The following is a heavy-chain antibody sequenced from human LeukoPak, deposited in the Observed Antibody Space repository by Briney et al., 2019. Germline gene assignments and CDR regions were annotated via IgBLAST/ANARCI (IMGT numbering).Heavy chain of an antibody. V-gene: IGHV3-9*03. Sequence: GGSLRLSCAASGFTFDDYAMHWVRQAPGKGLEWVSGISWNSGSIGYADSVKGRFTISRDNAKNSLYLQMNSLRAEDMAVYYCASLIAVAGTVDYWGQGTLVTVSS. D-gene: IGHD6-19*01. CDR2: ISWNSGSI. CDR3: ASLIAVAGTVDY. CDR1: GFTFDDYA. J-gene: IGHJ4*02.